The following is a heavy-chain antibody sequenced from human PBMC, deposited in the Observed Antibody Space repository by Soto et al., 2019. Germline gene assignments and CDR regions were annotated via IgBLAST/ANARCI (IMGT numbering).Heavy chain of an antibody. CDR1: GGSISSYY. Sequence: PSETLSLTCTVSGGSISSYYWSWIRQPPGKGLEWIGYIYYSGSTSYNPSLKSRVTISVDTSKNQFSLKLSSVTAADTAVYYCARGPRTDLFDYWGQGTLVTVSS. J-gene: IGHJ4*02. D-gene: IGHD3-10*01. CDR2: IYYSGST. V-gene: IGHV4-59*01. CDR3: ARGPRTDLFDY.